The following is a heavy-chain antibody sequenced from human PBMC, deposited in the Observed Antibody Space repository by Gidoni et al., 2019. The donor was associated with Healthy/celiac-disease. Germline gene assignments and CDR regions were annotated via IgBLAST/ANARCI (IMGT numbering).Heavy chain of an antibody. Sequence: EVQLVESGGGLVQHGGCLRLYCAASGYTLSSDCMSWVRQAPGKGLEWVANIKQDGSEKYDVDSVKGRFTISRDNAKNSLYLQMNSLRAEDTAVYYCAREGFLEWLDYYYYYGMYVWGQGTTVTVSS. D-gene: IGHD3-3*01. CDR3: AREGFLEWLDYYYYYGMYV. V-gene: IGHV3-7*01. CDR1: GYTLSSDC. CDR2: IKQDGSEK. J-gene: IGHJ6*02.